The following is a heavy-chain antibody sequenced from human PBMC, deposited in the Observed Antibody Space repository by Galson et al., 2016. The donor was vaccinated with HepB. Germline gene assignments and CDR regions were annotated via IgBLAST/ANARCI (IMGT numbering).Heavy chain of an antibody. CDR2: ISRTSST. J-gene: IGHJ4*02. CDR3: AQVGGPPGYNYPAPFDN. D-gene: IGHD5-24*01. V-gene: IGHV3-23*01. Sequence: SLRLSCAASGDSLTTWSMSWVRLAPGKGLEWVSGISRTSSTYYAESVRGRFTISRDNFRSTLTLQMNSLTAEDTALYYCAQVGGPPGYNYPAPFDNWGQGTLVTVSS. CDR1: GDSLTTWS.